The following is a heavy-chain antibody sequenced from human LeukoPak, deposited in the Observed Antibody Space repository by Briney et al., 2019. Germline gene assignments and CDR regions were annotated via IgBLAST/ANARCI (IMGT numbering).Heavy chain of an antibody. Sequence: SETLSLTCAVYGGSFSGYYWSWIRQPPGKGLEWIGEINHSGSTNYNPSLKSRVTISVDTSKNQFSLKLSSVTAADTAVYYCARDASHHMDVWGKGTTVTVSS. J-gene: IGHJ6*03. D-gene: IGHD3-16*01. CDR2: INHSGST. CDR1: GGSFSGYY. CDR3: ARDASHHMDV. V-gene: IGHV4-34*01.